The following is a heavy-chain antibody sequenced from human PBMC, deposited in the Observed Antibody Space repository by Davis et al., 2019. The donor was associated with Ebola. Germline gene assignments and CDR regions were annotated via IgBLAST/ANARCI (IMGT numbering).Heavy chain of an antibody. D-gene: IGHD2-8*01. CDR1: GGSISSYY. Sequence: PGGSLRLSCTVSGGSISSYYWSWIRQPPGKGLEWIGYIYYSGSTNYNPSLKSRVTISVDTSKNQFSLKLSSVTAADTAVYYCATGPPVSPLFDYWGQGTLVTVSS. J-gene: IGHJ4*02. V-gene: IGHV4-59*01. CDR2: IYYSGST. CDR3: ATGPPVSPLFDY.